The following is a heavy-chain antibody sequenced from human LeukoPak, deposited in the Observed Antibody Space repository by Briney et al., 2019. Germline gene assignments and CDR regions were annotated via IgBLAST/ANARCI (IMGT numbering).Heavy chain of an antibody. CDR2: IYYSGST. J-gene: IGHJ4*02. CDR3: ARGGGTKYFDY. Sequence: SQTLSLTCTVSGGSISSSSYYWGWIRQPPGKGLEWIGSIYYSGSTYYNPSLKSRVIISVDTSKNQFSLKLSSVTAADTAVYYCARGGGTKYFDYWGQGTLVTVSS. V-gene: IGHV4-39*07. D-gene: IGHD1-26*01. CDR1: GGSISSSSYY.